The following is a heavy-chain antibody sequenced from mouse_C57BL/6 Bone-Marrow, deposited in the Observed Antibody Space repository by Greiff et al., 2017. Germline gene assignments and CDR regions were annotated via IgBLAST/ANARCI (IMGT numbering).Heavy chain of an antibody. CDR1: GYTFTSYW. V-gene: IGHV1-50*01. Sequence: QVQLQQPGAELVKPGASVKLSCKASGYTFTSYWMQGVKQRPGQGLEWIGEIDPSDSYTNYNQKFKGKATLTVDTSSSTAYMQLSSLTSEDSAVYYCARSYGSSHWYFDVWGTGTTVTVSS. D-gene: IGHD1-1*01. CDR3: ARSYGSSHWYFDV. CDR2: IDPSDSYT. J-gene: IGHJ1*03.